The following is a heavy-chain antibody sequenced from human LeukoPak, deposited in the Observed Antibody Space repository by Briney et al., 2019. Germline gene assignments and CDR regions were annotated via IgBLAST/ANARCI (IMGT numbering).Heavy chain of an antibody. V-gene: IGHV4-34*01. J-gene: IGHJ5*02. Sequence: SETLSLTCAVYGGSFSGYYWSWIRQPPGKGLEWIGEMNHSGSTNYNPSLKSRVTISVDTSKNQFSLKLSSVTASDTAVYYCATDNRRAGYSSSWYSSDDYPYNWFDPWGQGTLVTVSS. CDR2: MNHSGST. D-gene: IGHD6-13*01. CDR3: ATDNRRAGYSSSWYSSDDYPYNWFDP. CDR1: GGSFSGYY.